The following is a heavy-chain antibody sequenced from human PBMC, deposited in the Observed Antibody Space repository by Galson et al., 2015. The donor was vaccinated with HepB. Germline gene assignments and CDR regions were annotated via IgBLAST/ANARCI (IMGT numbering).Heavy chain of an antibody. CDR2: ASYDGGNK. CDR3: SRESVRGLDY. D-gene: IGHD3-10*02. V-gene: IGHV3-30*04. J-gene: IGHJ4*02. CDR1: GFNFSAYA. Sequence: SLRLSCATSGFNFSAYAMYWVRQAPGKGLEWVAVASYDGGNKSYPNSVKGRVTISRDESHSTLYLQLNSLKAEDTAVYYCSRESVRGLDYWGQGTLFTVSS.